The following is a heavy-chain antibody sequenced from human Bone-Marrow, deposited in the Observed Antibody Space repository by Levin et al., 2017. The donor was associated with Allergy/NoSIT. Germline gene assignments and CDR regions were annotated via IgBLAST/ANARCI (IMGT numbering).Heavy chain of an antibody. V-gene: IGHV3-33*01. CDR2: IWSDGSNE. CDR1: GFTFNNYG. CDR3: AREFGGAFDM. J-gene: IGHJ3*02. Sequence: GGSLRLSCTGSGFTFNNYGMHWVRQAPGNGLEWVTVIWSDGSNEYYVDSVKGRFTVSRDNPKNTVYLQMNSLRAEDTALYYCAREFGGAFDMWGPGTLVKVSS. D-gene: IGHD3-10*01.